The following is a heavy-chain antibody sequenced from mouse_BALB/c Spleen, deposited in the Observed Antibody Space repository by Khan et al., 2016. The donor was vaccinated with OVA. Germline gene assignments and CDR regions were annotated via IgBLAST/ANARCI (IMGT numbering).Heavy chain of an antibody. V-gene: IGHV5-9*02. CDR3: TRPSYYGNPWFTY. Sequence: EVELVESGGGLVKPGGSLKLSCEVSGFAFNSYDMSWVRQTPEKRLEWVATISSTGTYTYYPDSVKGRFTISRDTARNTLYLQMSRLRSEDTALYYCTRPSYYGNPWFTYWGPGTLVTVSA. CDR2: ISSTGTYT. D-gene: IGHD2-10*01. CDR1: GFAFNSYD. J-gene: IGHJ3*01.